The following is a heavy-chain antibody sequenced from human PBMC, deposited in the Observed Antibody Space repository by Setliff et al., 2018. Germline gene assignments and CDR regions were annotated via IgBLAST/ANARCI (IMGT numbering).Heavy chain of an antibody. CDR3: VAVRWNYPTV. J-gene: IGHJ4*02. Sequence: GGSLRLSCAASGFTFYNYWMHWVRQAPGKGLVWVSRINSDGSSTSYADSVKGRFTISRDNAKNTLYLQMNSLRAEDTAVFYCVAVRWNYPTVWGQGTLVTVSS. V-gene: IGHV3-74*01. CDR2: INSDGSST. CDR1: GFTFYNYW. D-gene: IGHD1-7*01.